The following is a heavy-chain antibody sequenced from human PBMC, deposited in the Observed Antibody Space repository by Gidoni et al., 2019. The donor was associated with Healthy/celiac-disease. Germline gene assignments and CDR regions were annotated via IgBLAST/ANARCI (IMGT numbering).Heavy chain of an antibody. J-gene: IGHJ4*02. CDR1: GFTFSSYA. D-gene: IGHD3-10*01. CDR2: ISYDGSNK. CDR3: ARVGRYYGSGSSSFDY. Sequence: QVQLVESGGGVVQPGRSLRLYCAASGFTFSSYAMHWVRQAPGKGLEWVAVISYDGSNKYYADSVKGRFTISRDNSKNTLYLQMNSLRAEDTAVYYCARVGRYYGSGSSSFDYWGQGTLVTVSS. V-gene: IGHV3-30-3*01.